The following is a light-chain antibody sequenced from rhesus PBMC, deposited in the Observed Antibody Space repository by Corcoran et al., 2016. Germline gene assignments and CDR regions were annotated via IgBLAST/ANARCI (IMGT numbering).Light chain of an antibody. Sequence: DIQLTQSPSSLSASVGDRVTITCQASQGISGWFAWYQHKPGKAPKLLLCAGSGLQNGDPSRCSGTGSRTHFTRTISSLQPEDFATYYCQQHNSYPPTFGGGTKVGIK. CDR1: QGISGW. J-gene: IGKJ4*01. CDR2: AGS. V-gene: IGKV1S4*01. CDR3: QQHNSYPPT.